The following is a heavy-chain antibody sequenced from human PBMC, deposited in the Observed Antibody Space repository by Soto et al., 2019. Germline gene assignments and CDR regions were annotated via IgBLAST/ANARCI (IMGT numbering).Heavy chain of an antibody. CDR2: INPNSGGT. V-gene: IGHV1-2*02. D-gene: IGHD2-2*02. CDR3: AGDRAACSSTSCHNLPNWFDP. CDR1: GYTFTGYY. J-gene: IGHJ5*02. Sequence: ASVKVSCKASGYTFTGYYMHWVRQAPGQGLEWMGWINPNSGGTNYAQKFQGRVTMTRDTSISTAYMELSRLRSDDTAVYYCAGDRAACSSTSCHNLPNWFDPWGQGTLVTGLL.